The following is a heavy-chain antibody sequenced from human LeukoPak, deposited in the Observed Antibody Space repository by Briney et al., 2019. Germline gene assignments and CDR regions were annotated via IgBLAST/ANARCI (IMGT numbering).Heavy chain of an antibody. CDR1: GGSLSHYY. CDR2: ITHSGST. Sequence: SETLSLTCAVYGGSLSHYYWSWIRHPPEKGLEWIGEITHSGSTKYNTSLKSRVTVSVDKSKTKISLKLTSVTAADAAVYYCARVTRFNQLGALWFDHWGEGPLVTVSS. J-gene: IGHJ5*02. CDR3: ARVTRFNQLGALWFDH. D-gene: IGHD3-16*01. V-gene: IGHV4-34*01.